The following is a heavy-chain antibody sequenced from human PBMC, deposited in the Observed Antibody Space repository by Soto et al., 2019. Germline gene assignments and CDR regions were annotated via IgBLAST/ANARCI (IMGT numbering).Heavy chain of an antibody. V-gene: IGHV3-30*18. J-gene: IGHJ3*02. D-gene: IGHD3-16*01. CDR3: AKFRGELGFGFDAFDI. CDR2: ISDDGSNK. CDR1: GFTVSSYA. Sequence: GGSLRLSCKGSGFTVSSYAIQWVRQARGKGLEWVAVISDDGSNKYNADSVKGRFTISRDNSKNTLYLQMNSLRAEDTAVYYCAKFRGELGFGFDAFDIWGQGTMVTVSS.